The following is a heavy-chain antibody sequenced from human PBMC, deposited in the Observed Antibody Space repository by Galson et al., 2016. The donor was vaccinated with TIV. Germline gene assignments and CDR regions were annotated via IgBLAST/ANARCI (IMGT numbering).Heavy chain of an antibody. CDR2: ISGSGETT. J-gene: IGHJ4*02. Sequence: SLRLSCAASGFSFVDYAMTWVRQAPGKGLEWVSVISGSGETTYYANSVKGRFTISRDNSKNTIHLQMNSLRAEDTAVYYCAKPIRPSGDSFGFDNWGQGTLVTVSS. D-gene: IGHD5-18*01. CDR1: GFSFVDYA. CDR3: AKPIRPSGDSFGFDN. V-gene: IGHV3-23*01.